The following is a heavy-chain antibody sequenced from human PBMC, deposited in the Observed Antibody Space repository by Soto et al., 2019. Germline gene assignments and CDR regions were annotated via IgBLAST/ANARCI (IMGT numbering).Heavy chain of an antibody. D-gene: IGHD3-10*01. CDR3: AKIRDLYGSDY. V-gene: IGHV3-33*06. CDR2: IWYDGSNK. J-gene: IGHJ4*02. Sequence: PGGSLRLSCAASGFTFSSYGMHWVRQAPGKGLEWVAVIWYDGSNKYYADSVKGRFTISRDNSKNTVYLQMNSLRAEDTAVYYSAKIRDLYGSDYWGQGTPGHRLL. CDR1: GFTFSSYG.